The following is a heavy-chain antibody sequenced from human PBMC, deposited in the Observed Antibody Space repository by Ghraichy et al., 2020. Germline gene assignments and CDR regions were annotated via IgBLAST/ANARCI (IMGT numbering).Heavy chain of an antibody. CDR2: ISSSSSYT. CDR3: ARFLPPSVDTAMVSDER. CDR1: GFTFSDYY. D-gene: IGHD5-18*01. Sequence: GGSLRLSCAASGFTFSDYYMSWIRQAPGKGLEWVSYISSSSSYTNYADSVKGRFTISRDNAKNSLYLQMNSLRAEDTAVYYCARFLPPSVDTAMVSDERWGQGTLVTVSS. J-gene: IGHJ4*02. V-gene: IGHV3-11*03.